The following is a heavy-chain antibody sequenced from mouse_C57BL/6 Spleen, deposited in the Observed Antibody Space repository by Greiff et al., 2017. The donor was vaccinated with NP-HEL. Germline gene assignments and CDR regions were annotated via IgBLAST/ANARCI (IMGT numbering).Heavy chain of an antibody. D-gene: IGHD2-3*01. CDR2: IYPGGGYT. Sequence: QVQLQQSGAELVRPGTSVKMSCKASGYTFTNYWIGWAKQRPGHGLEWIGDIYPGGGYTNYNEKFKGKATLTADKSSSTAYMQFSSLTSEDSAIYYCARGGLYDGYPHWYFDVWGTGTTVTVSS. J-gene: IGHJ1*03. V-gene: IGHV1-63*01. CDR1: GYTFTNYW. CDR3: ARGGLYDGYPHWYFDV.